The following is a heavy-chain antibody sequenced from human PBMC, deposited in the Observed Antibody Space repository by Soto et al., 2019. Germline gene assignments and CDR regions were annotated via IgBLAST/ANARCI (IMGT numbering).Heavy chain of an antibody. CDR1: GGSISSSSYY. CDR3: ARIWAFKQPGAYFDY. CDR2: IYYSGST. V-gene: IGHV4-39*01. Sequence: QLQLQESGPGLVKPSETLSLTCTVSGGSISSSSYYWGWIRQPPGKGLEWIGSIYYSGSTYYNPSLKSRVTISVDTSKNQFSLKLSSVTAADTAVYYCARIWAFKQPGAYFDYWGQGTLVTVSS. D-gene: IGHD6-13*01. J-gene: IGHJ4*02.